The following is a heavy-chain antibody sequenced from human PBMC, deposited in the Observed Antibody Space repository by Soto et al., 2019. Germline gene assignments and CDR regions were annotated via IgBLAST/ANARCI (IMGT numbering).Heavy chain of an antibody. CDR3: TRGWIFGPLINWFDP. J-gene: IGHJ5*02. V-gene: IGHV3-49*03. D-gene: IGHD3-3*01. Sequence: EVQLVESGGHMVQPGRSLRLSCTASGFTFGDNAMSWFRQAPGEGLEWVGFIRSRAYGGTTEYAASVKGRSTISRDDSKSIAYLQMNSLKTEDTALYYCTRGWIFGPLINWFDPWGQGTLVTVSS. CDR2: IRSRAYGGTT. CDR1: GFTFGDNA.